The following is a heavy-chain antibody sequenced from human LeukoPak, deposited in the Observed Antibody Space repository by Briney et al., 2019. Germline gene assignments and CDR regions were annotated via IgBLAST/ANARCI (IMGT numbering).Heavy chain of an antibody. V-gene: IGHV6-1*01. CDR1: GDSVSSNSTT. CDR3: ARGDCSGGTCYSDSAFHI. D-gene: IGHD2-15*01. CDR2: TYYRSKWYN. Sequence: SHTLSLTCAISGDSVSSNSTTWNWIRQSPSRGLEWLGRTYYRSKWYNDYEVSVKSRITITPDTSKNQFSLQLNSVTPEDTAVYYCARGDCSGGTCYSDSAFHIWGQGTMVTVSS. J-gene: IGHJ3*02.